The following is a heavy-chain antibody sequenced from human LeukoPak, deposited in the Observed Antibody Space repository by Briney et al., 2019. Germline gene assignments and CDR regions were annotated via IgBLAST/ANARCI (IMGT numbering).Heavy chain of an antibody. J-gene: IGHJ4*02. CDR2: INSDGSST. CDR1: GFTFSSYW. CDR3: ARGGFGGVINY. D-gene: IGHD3-16*01. V-gene: IGHV3-74*01. Sequence: GGSLRLSCAASGFTFSSYWMHWVRQAPGKGLVWVSRINSDGSSTSYADSVKGRFTISRDNAKNTLYLQMNSLRAEDTAVYYCARGGFGGVINYWGQGTLVTVSS.